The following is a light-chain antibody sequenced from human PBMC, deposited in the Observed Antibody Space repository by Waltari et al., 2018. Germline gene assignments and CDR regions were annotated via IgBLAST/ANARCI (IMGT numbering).Light chain of an antibody. CDR3: QHYGSSPYT. J-gene: IGKJ2*01. CDR2: GAS. V-gene: IGKV3-20*01. CDR1: QSVSSSY. Sequence: EIVLTKSPGTLSLSQGERATLSCRASQSVSSSYLAWYQQKPGQAPRLLIYGASSRATGIPDRFSGSGSGTDFTLTISRLEPEDFAVYYCQHYGSSPYTFGQGTKLEIK.